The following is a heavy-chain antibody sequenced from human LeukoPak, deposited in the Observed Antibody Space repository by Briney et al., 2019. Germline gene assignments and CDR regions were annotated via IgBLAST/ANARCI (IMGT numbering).Heavy chain of an antibody. Sequence: PSETLSLTCTVSGDSVTNTRYYWGWIRQPPGKGLEWIGTIYYTGDTYYNPSLKSRVTISVDTSNDQFSLELTSVTAADTAVYYCAREGDDILTGYPRFDYWGQGTLVTVSS. CDR1: GDSVTNTRYY. D-gene: IGHD3-9*01. J-gene: IGHJ4*02. V-gene: IGHV4-39*07. CDR3: AREGDDILTGYPRFDY. CDR2: IYYTGDT.